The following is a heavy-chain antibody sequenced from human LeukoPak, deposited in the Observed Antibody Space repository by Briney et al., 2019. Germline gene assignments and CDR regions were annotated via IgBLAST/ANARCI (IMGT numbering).Heavy chain of an antibody. Sequence: PSETLSLTCAVYGGSFSGYYWSWIRQPPGKGLEWIGEINHSGSTNYNPSLKSRVTISVDTSKNQFSLKLSSVTAADTAVYYCARGPYGDSTNFDYWGQGTLVTVSS. CDR3: ARGPYGDSTNFDY. V-gene: IGHV4-34*01. CDR2: INHSGST. J-gene: IGHJ4*02. D-gene: IGHD2-21*02. CDR1: GGSFSGYY.